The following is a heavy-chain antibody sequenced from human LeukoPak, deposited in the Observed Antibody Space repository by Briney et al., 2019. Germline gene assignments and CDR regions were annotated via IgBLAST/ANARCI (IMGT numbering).Heavy chain of an antibody. J-gene: IGHJ3*02. CDR1: GYSFTSYW. D-gene: IGHD3-16*01. Sequence: GESLKISCKGSGYSFTSYWIGWMRQMPGKGLEWMGLIYPGDADSRYSPSFQGQVTISADNSVTTAYLQWSSLKASDTAMYYCARQWGSGAFDIWGQGTMVTVSS. CDR2: IYPGDADS. CDR3: ARQWGSGAFDI. V-gene: IGHV5-51*01.